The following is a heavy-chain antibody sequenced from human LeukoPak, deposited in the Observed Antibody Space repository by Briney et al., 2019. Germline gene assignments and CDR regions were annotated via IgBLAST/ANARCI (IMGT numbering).Heavy chain of an antibody. D-gene: IGHD6-13*01. Sequence: SETLSLTCTVSGGSIRSSSYYWGWIRQPPGKGLEWIGSIYYSGTTYYNPSLKSRVTISVDTSKNQFSLKLSSVTAADTAVYYCARGDSSSWYYFDYWGQGTLVTVSS. V-gene: IGHV4-39*01. J-gene: IGHJ4*02. CDR3: ARGDSSSWYYFDY. CDR1: GGSIRSSSYY. CDR2: IYYSGTT.